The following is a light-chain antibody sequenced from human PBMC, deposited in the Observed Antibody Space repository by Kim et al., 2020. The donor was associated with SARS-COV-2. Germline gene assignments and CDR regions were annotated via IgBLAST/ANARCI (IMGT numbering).Light chain of an antibody. Sequence: DIQMTQSPSSLSASVGDRVTITCQASRDISNYLNWYQQKPGKAPKLLIYDASNLETGVPSRFSGSGSGTDFSFTIRSLQPEDIATYYCQQYDNLPGFTFGPGTKVDIK. CDR1: RDISNY. V-gene: IGKV1-33*01. J-gene: IGKJ3*01. CDR3: QQYDNLPGFT. CDR2: DAS.